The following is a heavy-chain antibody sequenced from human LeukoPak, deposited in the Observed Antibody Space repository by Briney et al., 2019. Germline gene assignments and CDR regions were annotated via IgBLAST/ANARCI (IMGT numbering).Heavy chain of an antibody. V-gene: IGHV3-33*01. CDR1: GFTFSSYG. Sequence: GRSLRLSCAASGFTFSSYGMHWVRQAPGKGLEWVADIWFDGKSEHFADSVKGRFTISRDNAKNSLYLQMNSLRAEDTAVYYCARDRDWTFDYWGQGALVTVSS. D-gene: IGHD2-21*02. CDR3: ARDRDWTFDY. J-gene: IGHJ4*02. CDR2: IWFDGKSE.